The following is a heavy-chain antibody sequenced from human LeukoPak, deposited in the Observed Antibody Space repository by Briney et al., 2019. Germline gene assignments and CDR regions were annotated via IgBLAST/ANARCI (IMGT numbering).Heavy chain of an antibody. D-gene: IGHD6-19*01. Sequence: SGGSLRLSCAASGFTFNSYGMHWVRQAPGKGLQWVSVIYSGGSTYYADSVKGRFTISRDNSKNTLYLQMNSLRAEDTAVYYCATQKYITVASTSDYWGQGTLVTVSS. CDR3: ATQKYITVASTSDY. CDR1: GFTFNSYG. CDR2: IYSGGST. J-gene: IGHJ4*02. V-gene: IGHV3-53*01.